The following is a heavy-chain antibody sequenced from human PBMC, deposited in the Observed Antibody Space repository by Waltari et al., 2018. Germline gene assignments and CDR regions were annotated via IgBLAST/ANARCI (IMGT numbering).Heavy chain of an antibody. J-gene: IGHJ3*02. D-gene: IGHD3-22*01. Sequence: QVQLQESGPGLVKPSQTLSLTCDVSGVSIRSGGYFWSWVRQPAGKGLEWSGRGYSAGNPGYNPSLKSRATVSVDTSKNQFFLRLTFMAAADAAVYYCASFREYYDSSGNYFGAFDTWGQGTKVTVSS. CDR1: GVSIRSGGYF. CDR2: GYSAGNP. V-gene: IGHV4-61*02. CDR3: ASFREYYDSSGNYFGAFDT.